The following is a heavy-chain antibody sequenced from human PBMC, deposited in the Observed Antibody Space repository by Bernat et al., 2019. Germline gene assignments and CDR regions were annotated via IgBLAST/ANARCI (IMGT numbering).Heavy chain of an antibody. CDR2: IRNRANSHTT. CDR1: GFIFSDHY. Sequence: EVQLVESGGGLVQPGGSLRLSCAASGFIFSDHYMDWVRQAPGKGLEWVGRIRNRANSHTTEYAASVKGRFIISRDDSKNSLYLQMNSLRAEDTAVYYCARGGEAYTIFGVVIDYWGQGTLVTVSS. V-gene: IGHV3-72*01. D-gene: IGHD3-3*01. J-gene: IGHJ4*02. CDR3: ARGGEAYTIFGVVIDY.